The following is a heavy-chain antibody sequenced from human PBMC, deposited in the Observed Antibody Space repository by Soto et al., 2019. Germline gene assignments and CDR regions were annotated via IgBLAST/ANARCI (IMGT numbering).Heavy chain of an antibody. Sequence: QVQLVESGGGVVQPGRSLRLSCAASGFTFSSYAMHWVRQAPGKGLEWVAVISYDGSNKYYADSVKGRFTISRDNSKNKLDMQMNSRRAAETAVYYCSGELSPEQLLFSASSASSYYYGMDVWGQGTTVTVSS. J-gene: IGHJ6*02. V-gene: IGHV3-30-3*01. CDR3: SGELSPEQLLFSASSASSYYYGMDV. D-gene: IGHD6-6*01. CDR1: GFTFSSYA. CDR2: ISYDGSNK.